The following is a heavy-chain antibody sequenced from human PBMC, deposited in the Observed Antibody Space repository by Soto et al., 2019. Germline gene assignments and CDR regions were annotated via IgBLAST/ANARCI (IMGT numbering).Heavy chain of an antibody. CDR2: IYPGDSDT. V-gene: IGHV5-51*01. CDR1: GYSFTSYW. Sequence: GESLKISCKGSGYSFTSYWIGWVRQMPGKGLEWMGIIYPGDSDTRYSPSFQGQVTISADKSISTAYLQWSSLKASGTAMYYCARCRIAVAGTLYYYMDVWGKGTTVTVSS. J-gene: IGHJ6*03. D-gene: IGHD6-19*01. CDR3: ARCRIAVAGTLYYYMDV.